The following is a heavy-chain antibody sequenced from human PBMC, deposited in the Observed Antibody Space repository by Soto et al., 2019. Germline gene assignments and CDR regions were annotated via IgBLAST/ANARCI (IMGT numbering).Heavy chain of an antibody. D-gene: IGHD6-13*01. Sequence: GGSLRLSCAASGFTFDDYAMHWVRQAPGKGLEWVSGISWNSGSIGYADSVKGRFTISRDNAKNSLYLQMNSLRAEDTALYYCAKDIEYSSSPDAFDIWGQGTMVTVSS. V-gene: IGHV3-9*01. CDR3: AKDIEYSSSPDAFDI. J-gene: IGHJ3*02. CDR2: ISWNSGSI. CDR1: GFTFDDYA.